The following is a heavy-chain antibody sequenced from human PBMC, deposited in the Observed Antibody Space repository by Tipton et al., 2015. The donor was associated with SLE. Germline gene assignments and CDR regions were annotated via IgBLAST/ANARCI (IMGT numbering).Heavy chain of an antibody. J-gene: IGHJ6*02. V-gene: IGHV3-21*01. Sequence: SLRLSCAASGFTFSSYAMNWVRQAPGKGLEWVSSISGSNSYINYADSVKGRFTISRDNAKNSLYLQMNSLRVDDTAVYYCAKDPFHSGFDEEGEEYYGMDVSGQGTTVTVSS. CDR1: GFTFSSYA. CDR3: AKDPFHSGFDEEGEEYYGMDV. D-gene: IGHD5-12*01. CDR2: ISGSNSYI.